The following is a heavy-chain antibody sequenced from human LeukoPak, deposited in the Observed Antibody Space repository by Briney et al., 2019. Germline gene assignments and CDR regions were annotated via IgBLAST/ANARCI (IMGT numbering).Heavy chain of an antibody. CDR2: ISSSSTYI. J-gene: IGHJ4*02. CDR3: AKDYSYSYGPLFDY. V-gene: IGHV3-21*04. CDR1: GFIFSSYS. Sequence: GGSLRLSCAASGFIFSSYSMNWVRQAPGKGLEWVSSISSSSTYIYYADSVKGRFTISRDNAKNSLYLQMSSLRAEDTAVYYCAKDYSYSYGPLFDYWGQGTLVTVSS. D-gene: IGHD5-18*01.